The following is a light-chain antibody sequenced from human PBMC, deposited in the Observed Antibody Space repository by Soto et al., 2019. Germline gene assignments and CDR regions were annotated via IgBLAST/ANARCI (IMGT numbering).Light chain of an antibody. Sequence: EIVLTQSPASKSLSPGDRATVSCRASQTVGRSLAWYQHKPGQAPRLLISHASNRATGVPSRFGGSGSGTDFTLTIYSLDPEDFAVYYCQQYSNWPITFGQGTRLE. J-gene: IGKJ5*01. CDR1: QTVGRS. CDR3: QQYSNWPIT. V-gene: IGKV3-11*01. CDR2: HAS.